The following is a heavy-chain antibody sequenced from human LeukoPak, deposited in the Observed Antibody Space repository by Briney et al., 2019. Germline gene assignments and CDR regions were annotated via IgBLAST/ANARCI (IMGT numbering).Heavy chain of an antibody. CDR1: GDTFIPYT. V-gene: IGHV1-69*04. Sequence: SVKVSCKASGDTFIPYTFSWVRQAPGQGLEWIGRIIPSLDVANYAHKFQGRVTLSVDRDTATTYMEVTSLRSEDTAIYYCARDHCSPGTCLGGHWGQGTLVTVSS. CDR2: IIPSLDVA. D-gene: IGHD2-15*01. J-gene: IGHJ4*02. CDR3: ARDHCSPGTCLGGH.